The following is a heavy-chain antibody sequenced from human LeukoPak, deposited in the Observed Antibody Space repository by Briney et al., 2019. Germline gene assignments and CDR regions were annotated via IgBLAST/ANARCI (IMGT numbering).Heavy chain of an antibody. CDR2: IYNSGST. J-gene: IGHJ4*02. V-gene: IGHV4-39*01. Sequence: SETLSLTCTVSGGSISSSSYYWGRIRQPPGKGRVWIGSIYNSGSTYYNPSLKSRVTISVDTAKTQDSLKLSSVTAADTAVYYCARAGSTSREIDYWGQGTLVTVSS. D-gene: IGHD2-2*01. CDR3: ARAGSTSREIDY. CDR1: GGSISSSSYY.